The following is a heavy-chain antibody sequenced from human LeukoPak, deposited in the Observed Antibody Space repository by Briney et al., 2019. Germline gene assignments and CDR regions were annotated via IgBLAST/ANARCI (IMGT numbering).Heavy chain of an antibody. CDR3: AKSGSSSSSSQELYNWFDP. J-gene: IGHJ5*02. CDR1: GFTFSSYG. Sequence: QTGGSLRLSCAASGFTFSSYGMHWVRQAPGKGLEWVAFIRYDGSNKYYADSVKGRFTISRDNSKNTLYLQMNSLRAEDTAVYYCAKSGSSSSSSQELYNWFDPWGQGTLVTVSS. V-gene: IGHV3-30*02. CDR2: IRYDGSNK. D-gene: IGHD6-6*01.